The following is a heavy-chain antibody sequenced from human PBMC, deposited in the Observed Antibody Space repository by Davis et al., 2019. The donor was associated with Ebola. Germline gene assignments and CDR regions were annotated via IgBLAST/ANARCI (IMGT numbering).Heavy chain of an antibody. CDR1: GFTFSRHW. D-gene: IGHD4-17*01. CDR2: INIDGSTT. J-gene: IGHJ5*01. CDR3: ARVAYGDYWRWFES. V-gene: IGHV3-74*01. Sequence: GESLKISCAASGFTFSRHWMHWVRQAPGTGPVWVSRINIDGSTTTYADSVKGRFTISRDNAKNTLYLQMNNLRAEDTAVYYCARVAYGDYWRWFESWGQGTLVTVSS.